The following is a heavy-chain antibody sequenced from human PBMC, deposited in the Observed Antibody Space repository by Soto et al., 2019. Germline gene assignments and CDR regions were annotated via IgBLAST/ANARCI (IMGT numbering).Heavy chain of an antibody. Sequence: QVQLQESGPGLVKPSQTLSLTCNVSGVSISSGGYYWSWIRQHPAKGLEWIGHIYYSGSTYYKPSLKSRVTISVDTSKNQFSLKLGSVTAADTAVYYWARVRPDDYGDPAYFDYWGQGALVPVSS. CDR1: GVSISSGGYY. J-gene: IGHJ4*02. D-gene: IGHD4-17*01. CDR2: IYYSGST. CDR3: ARVRPDDYGDPAYFDY. V-gene: IGHV4-31*03.